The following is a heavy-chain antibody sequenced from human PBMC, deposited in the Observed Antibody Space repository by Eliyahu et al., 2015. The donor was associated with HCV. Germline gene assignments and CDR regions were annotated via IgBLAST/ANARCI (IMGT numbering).Heavy chain of an antibody. CDR3: ARGGTLTGYDEYFFYYYGMDV. J-gene: IGHJ6*02. Sequence: QVQLVQSGAEVKKPGASVKVSCRASGYTFSSYFMHWVRQAPGQRLEWMGWINADNENTKYSQKFQGRVTITRDTSASTAYMELSSLRPEDTAVYYCARGGTLTGYDEYFFYYYGMDVWGQGTTVTVSS. CDR1: GYTFSSYF. V-gene: IGHV1-3*01. D-gene: IGHD3-9*01. CDR2: INADNENT.